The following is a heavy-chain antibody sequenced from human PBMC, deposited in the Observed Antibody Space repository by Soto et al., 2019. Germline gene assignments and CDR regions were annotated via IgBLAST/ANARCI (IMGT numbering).Heavy chain of an antibody. V-gene: IGHV3-7*01. J-gene: IGHJ4*02. Sequence: GGSLRLSCAASGFMFSAYWMSWVRQAPGKGLEWVANIHGDGGKIYYVDSVKGRFTISRDNAKRSLYLQMNSLRAEDTAVYYCARGFYGGYTYGPGDYWGQGALVTVSS. D-gene: IGHD5-18*01. CDR2: IHGDGGKI. CDR1: GFMFSAYW. CDR3: ARGFYGGYTYGPGDY.